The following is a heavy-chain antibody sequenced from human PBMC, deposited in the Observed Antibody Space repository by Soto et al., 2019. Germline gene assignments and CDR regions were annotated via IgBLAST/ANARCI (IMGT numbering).Heavy chain of an antibody. D-gene: IGHD2-15*01. V-gene: IGHV1-18*04. CDR2: ISGKNGNT. CDR3: ARVSSSVVVVPDYGMDV. CDR1: GYTFISHG. Sequence: QVQLVQSGVEVKKPGASVKVSCKASGYTFISHGISWVRQAPGQGLEWMGWISGKNGNTNYAQKLQGRVTLTTDTSTSTAYMTLRSQRSDDTAVYYCARVSSSVVVVPDYGMDVWGQGTTVTVSS. J-gene: IGHJ6*02.